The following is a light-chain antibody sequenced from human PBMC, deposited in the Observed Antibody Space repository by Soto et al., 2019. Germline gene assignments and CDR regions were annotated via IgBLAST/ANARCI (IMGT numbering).Light chain of an antibody. V-gene: IGKV1-39*01. Sequence: DIQMTQSPSSLSASVGDRVTITCRAGQFISKYLNWYQQKPGKAPKLLIFGAFNLEGGVPSRFSGSGSGTEFTLTISGLLTDDFATYICHQTYTSVSFGPGTTVEI. CDR2: GAF. J-gene: IGKJ3*01. CDR1: QFISKY. CDR3: HQTYTSVS.